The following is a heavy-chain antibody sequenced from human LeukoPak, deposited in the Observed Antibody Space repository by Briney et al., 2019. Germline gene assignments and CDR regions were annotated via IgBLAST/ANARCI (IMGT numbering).Heavy chain of an antibody. Sequence: SETLSLTCIVSGGSISLYHWSWVRQPPGKGLDWLGYINHSGTTNYDPSLKSRVTISVDTSKNQFSLKLSSVTAADTAVYYCARVRGGYYAPFDYWGQGTLVTVSS. D-gene: IGHD3-3*01. CDR2: INHSGTT. CDR3: ARVRGGYYAPFDY. CDR1: GGSISLYH. V-gene: IGHV4-59*01. J-gene: IGHJ4*02.